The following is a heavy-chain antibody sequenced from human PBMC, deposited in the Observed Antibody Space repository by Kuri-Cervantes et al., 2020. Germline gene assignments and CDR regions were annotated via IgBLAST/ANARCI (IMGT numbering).Heavy chain of an antibody. Sequence: ASVKVSCKASGYTFTSYDINWVRQATGQGLEWMGWMNPNSGNTGYAQKFQGRVTMTRNTSISTAYMELRSLRSDDTAVYYCAREGQGRQVCDWFDLWGQGTMVTVSS. CDR2: MNPNSGNT. CDR1: GYTFTSYD. CDR3: AREGQGRQVCDWFDL. V-gene: IGHV1-8*02. D-gene: IGHD2-8*01. J-gene: IGHJ5*02.